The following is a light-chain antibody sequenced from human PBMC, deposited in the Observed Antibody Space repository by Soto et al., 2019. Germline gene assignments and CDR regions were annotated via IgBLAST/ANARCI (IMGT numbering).Light chain of an antibody. Sequence: QSVLTRPPSVSGAPGQRVTISCTGRSSNIGAGYDVHWYQQLPGTAPKLLIYANNYRPSGVPDRFSGSKSGTSASLAITGLQAEDEADYYCQSYDSSLSGYVFGTGTKVTVL. J-gene: IGLJ1*01. CDR3: QSYDSSLSGYV. CDR1: SSNIGAGYD. V-gene: IGLV1-40*01. CDR2: ANN.